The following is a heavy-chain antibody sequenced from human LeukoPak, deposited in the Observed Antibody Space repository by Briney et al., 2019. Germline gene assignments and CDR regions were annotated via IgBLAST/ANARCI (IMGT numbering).Heavy chain of an antibody. CDR2: LSASAGDT. CDR1: GFTFSNYA. V-gene: IGHV3-23*01. J-gene: IGHJ4*02. Sequence: GGSLRLSCAASGFTFSNYAMSWVRQAPGKGLQWVSSLSASAGDTYYADSVKGRFTISRDNSKNTLYLQMNSLRAEDTAIYYCAKAYYEHSGHRAFDDWGQGTLVTVSS. D-gene: IGHD3-22*01. CDR3: AKAYYEHSGHRAFDD.